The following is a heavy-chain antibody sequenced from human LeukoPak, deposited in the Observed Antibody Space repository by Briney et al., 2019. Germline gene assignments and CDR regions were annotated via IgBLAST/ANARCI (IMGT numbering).Heavy chain of an antibody. D-gene: IGHD1-26*01. CDR3: ASRSRGRDNWFDP. J-gene: IGHJ5*02. CDR1: GYTLTELS. Sequence: SVKVSCKVSGYTLTELSMHWVRQAPGQGLEWMGRIIPILGIANYAQKFQGRVTITADKSTSTAYMELSSLRSEDTAVYYCASRSRGRDNWFDPWGQGTLVTVSS. CDR2: IIPILGIA. V-gene: IGHV1-69*02.